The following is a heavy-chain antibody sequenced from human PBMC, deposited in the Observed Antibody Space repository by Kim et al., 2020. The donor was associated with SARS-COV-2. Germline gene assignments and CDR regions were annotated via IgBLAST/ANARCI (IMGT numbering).Heavy chain of an antibody. J-gene: IGHJ3*02. Sequence: GGSLRLSCAASGFTFSSYAMSWVRQAPGKGLEWVSAISGSGGSTYYADSVKGRFTISRDNSKNTLYLQMNSLRAEDTAVYYCAKLKLGIMVRGVTSAFDIWGQGTMVTVSS. CDR2: ISGSGGST. CDR1: GFTFSSYA. D-gene: IGHD3-10*01. V-gene: IGHV3-23*01. CDR3: AKLKLGIMVRGVTSAFDI.